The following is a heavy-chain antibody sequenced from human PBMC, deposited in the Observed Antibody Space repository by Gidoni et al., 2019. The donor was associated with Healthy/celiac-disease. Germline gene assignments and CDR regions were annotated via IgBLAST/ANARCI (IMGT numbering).Heavy chain of an antibody. CDR1: GYTLTELS. CDR3: ATGAKENAHTPDAFDI. Sequence: QVQLVQSGAEVKKPGASVKFSCKVSGYTLTELSMHWVRQATGKGLEWRGVFVPEDGETIYAQKFQGRVTMTEDTSTDTAYMELSSLGSEDTAVYYCATGAKENAHTPDAFDIWGQGTMVTVSS. V-gene: IGHV1-24*01. J-gene: IGHJ3*02. CDR2: FVPEDGET. D-gene: IGHD2-15*01.